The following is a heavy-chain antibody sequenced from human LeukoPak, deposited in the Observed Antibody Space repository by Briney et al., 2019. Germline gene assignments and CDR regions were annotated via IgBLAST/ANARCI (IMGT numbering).Heavy chain of an antibody. CDR1: GYSFTSYW. J-gene: IGHJ6*03. D-gene: IGHD3-9*01. CDR3: ARDLSPANYDILTSYYYYYYYYMDV. Sequence: GESLKISCKGSGYSFTSYWIGWVRQMPGKGLEWMGIIYPGDSDTRYSPSFQGQVTISADKSISTAYLQWSSLKASDTAMYYCARDLSPANYDILTSYYYYYYYYMDVWGKGTTVTISS. CDR2: IYPGDSDT. V-gene: IGHV5-51*01.